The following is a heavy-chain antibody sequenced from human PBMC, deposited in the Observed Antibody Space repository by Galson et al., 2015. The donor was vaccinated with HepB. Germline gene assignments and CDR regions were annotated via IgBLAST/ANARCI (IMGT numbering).Heavy chain of an antibody. V-gene: IGHV3-73*01. CDR2: IRSKANSYAT. CDR1: GFTFSGSA. J-gene: IGHJ4*02. CDR3: NAYSSSAPDY. Sequence: SLRLSCAASGFTFSGSAMHWVRQASGKGLEWVGRIRSKANSYATAYAASVKGRFTISRDDSKNTAYLQMNSLKTEDTAVYYCNAYSSSAPDYWGQGTLVTVSS. D-gene: IGHD6-6*01.